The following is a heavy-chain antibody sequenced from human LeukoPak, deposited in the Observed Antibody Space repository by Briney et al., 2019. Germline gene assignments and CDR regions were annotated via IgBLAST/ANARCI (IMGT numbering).Heavy chain of an antibody. J-gene: IGHJ4*02. CDR3: ARGSIEYYDFWSGYYKGGPYYFDY. CDR1: GGTFSSYA. V-gene: IGHV1-8*02. D-gene: IGHD3-3*01. CDR2: MNPNSGNT. Sequence: ASVKVSCKASGGTFSSYAISWVRQAPGQGLEWMGWMNPNSGNTGYAQKFLGRVTMTRNTSISTAYMELSSLRSEDTAVYYCARGSIEYYDFWSGYYKGGPYYFDYWGQGTLVTVSS.